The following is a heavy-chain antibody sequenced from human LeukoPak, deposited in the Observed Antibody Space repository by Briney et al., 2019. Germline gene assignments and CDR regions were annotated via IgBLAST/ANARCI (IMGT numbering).Heavy chain of an antibody. V-gene: IGHV1-18*01. J-gene: IGHJ6*03. CDR2: ISAYNDNT. CDR3: ARTAPGTSLGGYYYYMDV. D-gene: IGHD1/OR15-1a*01. Sequence: ASVKVSCKASGYTFTNYGVSWVRQAPGQGLEWMGWISAYNDNTNYAQKLQGRVTMTTDTSTSTAHMELRSLRSDDTAVYYCARTAPGTSLGGYYYYMDVWAKGPRSPSP. CDR1: GYTFTNYG.